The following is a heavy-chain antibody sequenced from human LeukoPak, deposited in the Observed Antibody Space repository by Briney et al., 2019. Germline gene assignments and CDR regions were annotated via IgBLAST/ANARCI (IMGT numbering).Heavy chain of an antibody. D-gene: IGHD6-13*01. CDR1: GGTFSSYA. CDR3: ARGAGAAAGTITKDYYYMDV. Sequence: GASVKVSCKASGGTFSSYAISWVRQAPGQGLEWMGGIIPIFGTANYAQKFQGRVTITADKSTSTAYMELSSLRSEDTAVYYCARGAGAAAGTITKDYYYMDVWGKGTTVTVSS. J-gene: IGHJ6*03. V-gene: IGHV1-69*06. CDR2: IIPIFGTA.